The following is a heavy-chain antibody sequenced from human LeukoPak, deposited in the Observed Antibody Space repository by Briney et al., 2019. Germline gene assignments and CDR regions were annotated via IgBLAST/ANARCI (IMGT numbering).Heavy chain of an antibody. V-gene: IGHV1-69*04. Sequence: PSVKLSLKSSGGTFSTYAITWVRQAPGPGLEWMGRILPFLGIANYEQKLQGRVTITADKSTSPAYMELSSLRSEPTAVYYCARVIPPIAVAGGLAGGGRYYGMDVWGQGTPVTVSS. D-gene: IGHD6-19*01. CDR2: ILPFLGIA. CDR1: GGTFSTYA. J-gene: IGHJ6*01. CDR3: ARVIPPIAVAGGLAGGGRYYGMDV.